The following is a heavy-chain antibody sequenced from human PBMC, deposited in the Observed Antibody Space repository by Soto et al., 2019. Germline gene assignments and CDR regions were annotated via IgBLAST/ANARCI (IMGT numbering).Heavy chain of an antibody. CDR2: IYYSGST. CDR1: GGSINSGDYY. D-gene: IGHD3-22*01. V-gene: IGHV4-30-4*01. J-gene: IGHJ2*01. Sequence: QVQLQESGPGLVKPSQTLSLTCTVSGGSINSGDYYWSWIRQPPGKGLEWIGYIYYSGSTYYNPSLKSRVTISVDTSKNRFSLKLSSVTAADTAVYYCARTYYYDSRGYYGGYFDLWGRGTLVTVSS. CDR3: ARTYYYDSRGYYGGYFDL.